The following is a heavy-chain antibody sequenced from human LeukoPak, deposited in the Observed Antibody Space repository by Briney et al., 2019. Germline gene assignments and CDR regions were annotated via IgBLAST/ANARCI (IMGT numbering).Heavy chain of an antibody. Sequence: SVTVSCKASGFTFTSSAMQWVRQARGQRLEWIGWIVVGSGNTNYAQKFQERVTITRDMSTSTAYMELSSLRSEDTAVYYCAADSAQVGATDYWGQGTLVTVSS. J-gene: IGHJ4*02. D-gene: IGHD1-26*01. CDR1: GFTFTSSA. V-gene: IGHV1-58*02. CDR3: AADSAQVGATDY. CDR2: IVVGSGNT.